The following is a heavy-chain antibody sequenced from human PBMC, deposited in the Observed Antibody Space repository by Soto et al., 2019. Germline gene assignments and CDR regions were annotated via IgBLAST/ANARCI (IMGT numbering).Heavy chain of an antibody. V-gene: IGHV3-23*01. CDR3: AKSITMIVVALYYFDY. Sequence: HPGGSLRLSCAASGFTFSSYAMSWVRQAPGKGLEWVSAISGSGGSTYYADSVKGRFTISRDNSKNTLYLQMNSLRAEDTAVYYCAKSITMIVVALYYFDYWGQGTLVTVSS. CDR1: GFTFSSYA. D-gene: IGHD3-22*01. CDR2: ISGSGGST. J-gene: IGHJ4*02.